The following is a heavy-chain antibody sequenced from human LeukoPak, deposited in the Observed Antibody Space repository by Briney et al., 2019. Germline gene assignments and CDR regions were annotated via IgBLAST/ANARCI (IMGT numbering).Heavy chain of an antibody. CDR3: ARQGPHNWNEEIDAFDI. D-gene: IGHD1-20*01. J-gene: IGHJ3*02. Sequence: MPSETLSLTCAVSGGSISSADYYWSWIRQPPGKGLEWIGYIYFTGSIYHNPSLRGRITISLDTSKNQFSLKLNSVTAADTAVFYCARQGPHNWNEEIDAFDIWGQGTMVTVSS. V-gene: IGHV4-30-4*01. CDR2: IYFTGSI. CDR1: GGSISSADYY.